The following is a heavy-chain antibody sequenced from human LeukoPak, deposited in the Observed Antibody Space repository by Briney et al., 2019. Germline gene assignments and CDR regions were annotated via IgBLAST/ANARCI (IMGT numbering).Heavy chain of an antibody. CDR2: MNPNSGNT. D-gene: IGHD6-19*01. CDR3: ARASYSSGWGSYYYYYMDV. V-gene: IGHV1-8*03. Sequence: ASAKVSCKASGYTFTSYDINWVRQATGQGLEWMGWMNPNSGNTGYAQKFQGRVTITRNTSISTAYMELSSLRSEDTAVYYCARASYSSGWGSYYYYYMDVWGKGTTVTVSS. J-gene: IGHJ6*03. CDR1: GYTFTSYD.